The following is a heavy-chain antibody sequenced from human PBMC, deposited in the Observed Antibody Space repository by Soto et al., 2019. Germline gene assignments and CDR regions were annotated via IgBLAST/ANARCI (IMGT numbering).Heavy chain of an antibody. CDR3: ARGQLLPDY. CDR2: TSHDGVT. CDR1: SGSIDNVYW. Sequence: SETLSLTCAVSSGSIDNVYWWSWVRQSPGKGLEWIGETSHDGVTNYNPSLEGRVTMSVDTSKNQFSLKLSSVTAVDTAVYYCARGQLLPDYWGQGTLVTVSS. J-gene: IGHJ4*02. D-gene: IGHD2-15*01. V-gene: IGHV4-4*02.